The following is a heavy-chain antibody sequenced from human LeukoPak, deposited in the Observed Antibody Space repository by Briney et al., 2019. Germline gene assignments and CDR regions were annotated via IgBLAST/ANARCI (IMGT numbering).Heavy chain of an antibody. CDR3: ARAFSSGWTVDY. J-gene: IGHJ4*02. V-gene: IGHV1-69*01. CDR1: GGTFSSYA. CDR2: ILPIFGTA. D-gene: IGHD6-19*01. Sequence: GASVKVSCKASGGTFSSYAIIWVRQAPGHRLEWWGGILPIFGTANYAQKCQGRVTITADESTSTAYMELSSLRSEDTAVYYCARAFSSGWTVDYWGQGTLVTVSS.